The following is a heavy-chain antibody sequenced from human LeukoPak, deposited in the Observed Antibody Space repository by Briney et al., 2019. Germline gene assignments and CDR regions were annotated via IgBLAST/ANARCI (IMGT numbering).Heavy chain of an antibody. D-gene: IGHD2-15*01. J-gene: IGHJ4*02. CDR2: TYYRSKWYN. Sequence: SQTLSLTCAISGDSVSSNSAAWSWIRQSPSRGLEWLGRTYYRSKWYNDYAVSVKSRITINPDTSKNQFSLQLNSVTPEDTAVYYCARVPLYCSGGSCSSAGWYFDYWGQGTLVTVSS. CDR3: ARVPLYCSGGSCSSAGWYFDY. CDR1: GDSVSSNSAA. V-gene: IGHV6-1*01.